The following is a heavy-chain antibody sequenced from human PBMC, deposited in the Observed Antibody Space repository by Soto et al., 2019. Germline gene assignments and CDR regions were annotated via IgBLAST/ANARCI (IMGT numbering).Heavy chain of an antibody. CDR2: ISTYNGNT. CDR3: ARHRGYSTPIGDY. V-gene: IGHV1-18*01. CDR1: GYTFTTYG. Sequence: QVQLVQSGAEVKKPGASVKVSCKASGYTFTTYGISWVRQAPGQGLEWMGWISTYNGNTNYEQKCQGRVTMTTDTSTSTGYMELRSLISDDTAVYYCARHRGYSTPIGDYWGQGTLVTVSS. J-gene: IGHJ4*02. D-gene: IGHD4-4*01.